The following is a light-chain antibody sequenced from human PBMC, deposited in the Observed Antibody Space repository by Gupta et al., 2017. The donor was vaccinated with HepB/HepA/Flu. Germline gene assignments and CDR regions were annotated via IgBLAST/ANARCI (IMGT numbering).Light chain of an antibody. Sequence: QSALTQPASVSGSPGQSITISCTGASSDVGTNNYVSWYQQHPGKAPKLLIYDVNNRPSGVPNRFSGSKSGNTASLTISGLRAEDEADYYCSSYTSSSTFVFGGGTKLTVL. CDR1: SSDVGTNNY. V-gene: IGLV2-14*01. CDR3: SSYTSSSTFV. CDR2: DVN. J-gene: IGLJ3*02.